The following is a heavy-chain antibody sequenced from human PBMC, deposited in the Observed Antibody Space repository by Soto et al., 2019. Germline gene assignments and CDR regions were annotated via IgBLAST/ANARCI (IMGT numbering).Heavy chain of an antibody. J-gene: IGHJ6*02. V-gene: IGHV3-30*18. CDR1: GFTFSSYG. Sequence: PGGSLRLSCAASGFTFSSYGMHWVRQAPGKGLEWVAVISYDGSNKYYADSVKGRFTISRDNSKNTLYLQMNSLRAEDTAVYYCAKDLITMIVVVTPSYGLDVWGQGTTVTVSS. D-gene: IGHD3-22*01. CDR3: AKDLITMIVVVTPSYGLDV. CDR2: ISYDGSNK.